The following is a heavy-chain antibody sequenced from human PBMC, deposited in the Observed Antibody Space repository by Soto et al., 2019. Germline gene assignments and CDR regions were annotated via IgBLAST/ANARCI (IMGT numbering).Heavy chain of an antibody. CDR1: GGTFSSYA. CDR2: MIPNIGNT. Sequence: ASVKVSCKASGGTFSSYAISWVRQAPGQGLEWMGGMIPNIGNTDYAQKFQGRVTITRNTSISTAYMELSSLRSEDTAVYYCARPSMVRGVIGYWGQGTLVTVSS. D-gene: IGHD3-10*01. CDR3: ARPSMVRGVIGY. J-gene: IGHJ4*02. V-gene: IGHV1-8*03.